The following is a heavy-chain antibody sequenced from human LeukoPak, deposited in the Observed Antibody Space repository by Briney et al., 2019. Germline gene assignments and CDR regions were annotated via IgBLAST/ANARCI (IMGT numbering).Heavy chain of an antibody. D-gene: IGHD6-13*01. CDR1: GFRFISYA. Sequence: GRSLRLSCAASGFRFISYAMHWVRQAPGKGLEWVAVIWYDGSYKYYGDSVKGRFTISRDNSKNTLYLQMNSLRAEDTAMYYCARALLGSSWYRPPDYWGQGTLVTVSS. CDR2: IWYDGSYK. CDR3: ARALLGSSWYRPPDY. V-gene: IGHV3-33*01. J-gene: IGHJ4*02.